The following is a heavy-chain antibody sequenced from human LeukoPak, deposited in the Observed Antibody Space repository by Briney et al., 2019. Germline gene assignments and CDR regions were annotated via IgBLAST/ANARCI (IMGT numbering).Heavy chain of an antibody. CDR1: GYTFTSYY. CDR3: AREERYYDSSGSDSTRPFDP. CDR2: INPSGGST. D-gene: IGHD3-22*01. V-gene: IGHV1-46*01. J-gene: IGHJ5*02. Sequence: ASVKVSCKASGYTFTSYYTHWVRQAPGQGLEWMGIINPSGGSTSYAQKFQGRVTMTRDTSTSTVYMELSSLRSEDTAVYYCAREERYYDSSGSDSTRPFDPWGQGTLVTVSS.